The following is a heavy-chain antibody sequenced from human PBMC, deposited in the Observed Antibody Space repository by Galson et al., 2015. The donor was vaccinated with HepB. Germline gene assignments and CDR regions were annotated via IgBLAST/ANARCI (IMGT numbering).Heavy chain of an antibody. V-gene: IGHV3-30*03. J-gene: IGHJ4*02. CDR1: GFTFSSYG. Sequence: SLRLSCAASGFTFSSYGMHWVRQAPGKGLEWVAVISYDGSNKYYADSVKGRFTISRDNSKNTLYLQMNSLRAEDTAVYYCHGIAVAGTWEYFDYWGQGTLVTVSS. D-gene: IGHD6-19*01. CDR3: HGIAVAGTWEYFDY. CDR2: ISYDGSNK.